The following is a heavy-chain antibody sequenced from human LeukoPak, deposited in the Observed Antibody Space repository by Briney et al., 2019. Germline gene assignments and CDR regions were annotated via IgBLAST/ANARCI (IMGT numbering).Heavy chain of an antibody. J-gene: IGHJ4*02. Sequence: GGSLRLSCAASGFTFSSYAMSWVRQAPGKGLEWVSAISGSGGSTYYADSVKGRFTISRDNSKNTLYLQMNSLRAEDTAVYYWAKATEALWAYYFDYWGQGTLVTVSS. V-gene: IGHV3-23*01. CDR2: ISGSGGST. CDR1: GFTFSSYA. CDR3: AKATEALWAYYFDY. D-gene: IGHD3-10*01.